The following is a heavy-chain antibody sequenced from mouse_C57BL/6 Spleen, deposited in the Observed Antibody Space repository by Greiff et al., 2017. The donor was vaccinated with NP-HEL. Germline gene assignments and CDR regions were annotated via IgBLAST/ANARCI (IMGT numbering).Heavy chain of an antibody. CDR1: GYTFTDYE. CDR2: IDPETGGT. J-gene: IGHJ3*01. D-gene: IGHD2-2*01. Sequence: QVQLQQSGAELVRPGASVTLSCKASGYTFTDYEMHWVKQTPVHGLEWIGAIDPETGGTAYNQKFKGKAILTADKSSSTAYMELRSLTSEDSAVYYSTRDYYGYDDVPFAYWGQGTLVTVSA. CDR3: TRDYYGYDDVPFAY. V-gene: IGHV1-15*01.